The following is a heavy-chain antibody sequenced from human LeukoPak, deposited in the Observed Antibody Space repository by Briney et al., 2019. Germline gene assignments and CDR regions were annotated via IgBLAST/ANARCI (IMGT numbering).Heavy chain of an antibody. V-gene: IGHV4-34*01. CDR3: ARENGDFDL. CDR2: ISHSGGA. CDR1: GKSLSSYY. J-gene: IGHJ4*02. Sequence: PSETLSLTCAVYGKSLSSYYWTWVRQPPGKGLEWIGEISHSGGANYSPSLKSRVTISLDTSKNQFSLRLTSVTAADTAVYYCARENGDFDLWGQGTLVTVSS. D-gene: IGHD4-17*01.